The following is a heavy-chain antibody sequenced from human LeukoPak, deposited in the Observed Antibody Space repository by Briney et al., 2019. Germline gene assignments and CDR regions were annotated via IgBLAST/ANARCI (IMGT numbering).Heavy chain of an antibody. V-gene: IGHV4-39*01. CDR2: ISYSGSA. Sequence: SETLSLTCTVSGGSISSSSYFWGWIRQPPGKGLEWIGSISYSGSAYYNPSLMSRVTISVDTSKNQFSLKLSSVTAADTAVYYCARQSNSYGFYYYYYGMDVWGQGTTVTVSS. CDR1: GGSISSSSYF. CDR3: ARQSNSYGFYYYYYGMDV. J-gene: IGHJ6*02. D-gene: IGHD5-18*01.